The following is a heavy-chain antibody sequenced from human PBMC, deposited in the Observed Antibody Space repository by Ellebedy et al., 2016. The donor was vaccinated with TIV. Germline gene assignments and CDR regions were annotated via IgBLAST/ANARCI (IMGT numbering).Heavy chain of an antibody. CDR1: GFSLTGSD. V-gene: IGHV3-13*01. J-gene: IGHJ2*01. Sequence: GESLKISCAASGFSLTGSDLHWVRRPAGKGLEWVSASGAAGDTYYPDSVGGRFTISRESAKNSFYLQMNSLTAGDMAVYYCARGGPGGDNWFFGLWGRGTRVTVSS. D-gene: IGHD3-10*01. CDR2: SGAAGDT. CDR3: ARGGPGGDNWFFGL.